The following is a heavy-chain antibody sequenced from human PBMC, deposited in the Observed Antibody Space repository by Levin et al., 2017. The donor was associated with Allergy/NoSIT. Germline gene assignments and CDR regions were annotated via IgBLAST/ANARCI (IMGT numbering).Heavy chain of an antibody. V-gene: IGHV1-2*06. CDR2: INPNSGGT. D-gene: IGHD6-6*01. CDR1: GYTFTGYY. CDR3: ARPNRIAARPGAFDI. Sequence: GASVKVSCKASGYTFTGYYMHWVRQAPGQGLEWMGRINPNSGGTNYAQKFQGRVTMTRDTSISTAYMELSRLRSDDTAVYYCARPNRIAARPGAFDIWGQGTMVTVSS. J-gene: IGHJ3*02.